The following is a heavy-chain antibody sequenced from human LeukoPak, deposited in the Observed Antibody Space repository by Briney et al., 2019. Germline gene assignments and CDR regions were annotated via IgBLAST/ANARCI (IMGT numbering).Heavy chain of an antibody. V-gene: IGHV1-69*04. D-gene: IGHD2-15*01. CDR3: ARDSDIVVVVAATHFDY. CDR1: GGTFSSYA. Sequence: SVKVSCKASGGTFSSYAISWVRQAPGQGLEWMGRIIPILGIANYAQKFQGRVTITADKSTSTAYMELSSLRSEDTAVYYCARDSDIVVVVAATHFDYWGQGNLVTVSS. J-gene: IGHJ4*02. CDR2: IIPILGIA.